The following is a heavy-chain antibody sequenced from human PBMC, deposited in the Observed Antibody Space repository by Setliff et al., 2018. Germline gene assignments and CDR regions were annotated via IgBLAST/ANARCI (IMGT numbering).Heavy chain of an antibody. Sequence: PSETLSLTCTAYGGTFSDYYWAWIRHPPGKGLEWIGEINHSGTTNYNPSLKSRVTISVDTSKNQFSLTMTSVTAADAAVYYCARGRNVAARLYDTWGQGSQVTVSS. D-gene: IGHD6-6*01. CDR1: GGTFSDYY. CDR2: INHSGTT. CDR3: ARGRNVAARLYDT. V-gene: IGHV4-34*01. J-gene: IGHJ5*02.